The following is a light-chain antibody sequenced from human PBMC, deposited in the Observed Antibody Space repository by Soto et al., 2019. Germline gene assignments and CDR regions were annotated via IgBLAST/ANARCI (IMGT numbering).Light chain of an antibody. CDR1: QSVGSY. CDR3: QQYNSYPYT. V-gene: IGKV3-11*01. J-gene: IGKJ2*01. Sequence: EIVLTQSPATLSLSPGESGTLSCRASQSVGSYLAWYQQKPGQAPRLLIYDSSNTAPGIPARFSGRGSGTDFTLTISNVEPEDFAVYYCQQYNSYPYTFGQGTKLEIK. CDR2: DSS.